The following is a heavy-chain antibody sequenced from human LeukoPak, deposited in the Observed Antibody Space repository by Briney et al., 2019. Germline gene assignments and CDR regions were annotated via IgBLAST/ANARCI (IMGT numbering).Heavy chain of an antibody. CDR2: ISGSGGST. J-gene: IGHJ3*02. CDR1: GFTFSSYA. D-gene: IGHD3-16*02. Sequence: PGGSLTLSCAASGFTFSSYAMSWVRQATGKGLEWVSAISGSGGSTYYADSVKGRFTISRDNSKNTLYLQMNSLRAEDTAVYYCAKRFGGVIVRLLFDIWGQGTMVTVSS. CDR3: AKRFGGVIVRLLFDI. V-gene: IGHV3-23*01.